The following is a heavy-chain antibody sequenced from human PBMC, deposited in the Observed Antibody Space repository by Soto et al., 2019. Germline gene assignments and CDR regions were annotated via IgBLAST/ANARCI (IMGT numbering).Heavy chain of an antibody. D-gene: IGHD6-19*01. Sequence: RPSVKVSCNASGYTFTSYGISWVRQAPGQGLEWMGWISAYNGNTNYAQKLQGRVTMTTDTSTSTAYMELRSLRSDDTAVYYCARDPQWPPDRYWGQGTLVTVSS. CDR1: GYTFTSYG. J-gene: IGHJ4*02. CDR3: ARDPQWPPDRY. V-gene: IGHV1-18*01. CDR2: ISAYNGNT.